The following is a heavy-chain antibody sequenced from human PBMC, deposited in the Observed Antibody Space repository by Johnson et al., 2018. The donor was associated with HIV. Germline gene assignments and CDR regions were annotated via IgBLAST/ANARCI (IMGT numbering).Heavy chain of an antibody. CDR3: ARDNEDIVLVGAFDI. D-gene: IGHD2-8*02. CDR1: GLSFSNFG. CDR2: ISYDGSNK. V-gene: IGHV3-30*03. J-gene: IGHJ3*02. Sequence: QVQLVESGGGVVQPGKSLTLSCVGSGLSFSNFGIHWVRQAPGKGPEWVAVISYDGSNKYYADSVKGRFTISRDNSKNTLYLQMNSLRAEDTAVYYCARDNEDIVLVGAFDIWGQGTMVTVSS.